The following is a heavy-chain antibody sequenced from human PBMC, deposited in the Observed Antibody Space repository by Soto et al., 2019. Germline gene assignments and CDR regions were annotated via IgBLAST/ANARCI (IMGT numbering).Heavy chain of an antibody. J-gene: IGHJ4*02. CDR2: IKSNADGGTT. CDR1: GFTFSNAW. Sequence: EVQLVESGGGLVKPGGSLRLSCAASGFTFSNAWMSWVRQAPGKGLEWVGRIKSNADGGTTVYTAPVKDRFTISRDDSQDTLYLQMNSLKTEDTAVYYCTTSRPSCFCFDYWGQGALVTVSS. V-gene: IGHV3-15*01. D-gene: IGHD2-2*01. CDR3: TTSRPSCFCFDY.